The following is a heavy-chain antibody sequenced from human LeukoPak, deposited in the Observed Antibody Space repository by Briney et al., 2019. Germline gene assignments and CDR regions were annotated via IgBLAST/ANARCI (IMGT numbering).Heavy chain of an antibody. V-gene: IGHV4-39*01. D-gene: IGHD6-6*01. CDR3: ARLNRIAARPDFDY. Sequence: SETLSLTCTVSGGSISSSSYYWGWIRQPPGKGRKWIGSIYYSGSTYYNPSLKSRVTISVDTSKNQFSLKLSSVTAADTAVYYCARLNRIAARPDFDYWGQGTLVTVSS. CDR1: GGSISSSSYY. CDR2: IYYSGST. J-gene: IGHJ4*02.